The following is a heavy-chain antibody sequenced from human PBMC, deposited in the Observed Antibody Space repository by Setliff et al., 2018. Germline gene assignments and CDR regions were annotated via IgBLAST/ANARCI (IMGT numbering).Heavy chain of an antibody. CDR2: INHSGSS. CDR1: GCSINSSTYNSRSYY. D-gene: IGHD2-15*01. CDR3: ARGRNIAGRLLDS. Sequence: SETLSLTCTVSGCSINSSTYNSRSYYWGWIRQSPGTGLEWIGEINHSGSSNYNPSLKSRVTISVDTSKDQFSLKVISMTAADTAVYYCARGRNIAGRLLDSWGQGTLVTVSS. V-gene: IGHV4-39*07. J-gene: IGHJ4*02.